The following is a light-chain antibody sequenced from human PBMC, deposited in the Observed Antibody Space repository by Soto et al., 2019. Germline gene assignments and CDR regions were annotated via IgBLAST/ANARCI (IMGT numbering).Light chain of an antibody. CDR3: QQYNSYSQT. J-gene: IGKJ1*01. CDR1: QSVTSSY. Sequence: EIVLTQSPGTLSLSPGERATLSCRASQSVTSSYLAWYQQKPGQAPRLLIYDASNRAAGIPARFSGSGSGTEFTLTISSLQPEDFATYYCQQYNSYSQTFGQGTKVDIK. V-gene: IGKV3-20*01. CDR2: DAS.